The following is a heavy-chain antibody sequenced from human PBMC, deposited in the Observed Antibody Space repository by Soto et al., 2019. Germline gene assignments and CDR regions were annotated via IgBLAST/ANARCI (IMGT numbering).Heavy chain of an antibody. J-gene: IGHJ4*02. CDR3: AKARRDFAWLSELDYFDY. Sequence: PGGSLRLSCAASVFTFDTNGMTWVRRVPGKGLEWVSAISAGGGTTYYADPVKGRFTISRDNSKNMLYLQMNSLRAEDTAVYYCAKARRDFAWLSELDYFDYWGQGTPVTVSS. D-gene: IGHD3-9*01. CDR1: VFTFDTNG. CDR2: ISAGGGTT. V-gene: IGHV3-23*01.